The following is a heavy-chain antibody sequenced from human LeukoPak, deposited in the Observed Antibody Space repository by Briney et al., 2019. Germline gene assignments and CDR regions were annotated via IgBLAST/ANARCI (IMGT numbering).Heavy chain of an antibody. Sequence: SGGSLRLSCAASGFTFSSYSMNWVRQAPGKGLEWVSYISSSSSTIYYADSVKGRFTISRDNAKNSLYLQMNSLRAEDTAVYYCARRSSSLLGYYYYYMDVWGKGTTVTVSS. V-gene: IGHV3-48*01. J-gene: IGHJ6*03. CDR1: GFTFSSYS. CDR3: ARRSSSLLGYYYYYMDV. D-gene: IGHD6-6*01. CDR2: ISSSSSTI.